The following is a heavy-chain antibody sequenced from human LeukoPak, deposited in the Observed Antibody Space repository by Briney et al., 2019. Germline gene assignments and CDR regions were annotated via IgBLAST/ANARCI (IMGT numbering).Heavy chain of an antibody. CDR3: ARDPVAAAGLMYFFDY. D-gene: IGHD6-13*01. CDR1: GFTFSVYA. V-gene: IGHV3-30-3*01. J-gene: IGHJ4*02. Sequence: GSLRLSCAASGFTFSVYAMHWVRQAPGKGLEWVAVISYDGSNKYYADSVRGRFTISRDNSKNTLYLQMNSLRAEDTAVYYCARDPVAAAGLMYFFDYWGQGILSPSPQ. CDR2: ISYDGSNK.